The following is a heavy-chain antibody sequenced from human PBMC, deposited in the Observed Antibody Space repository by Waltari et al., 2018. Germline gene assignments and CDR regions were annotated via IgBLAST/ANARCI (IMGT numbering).Heavy chain of an antibody. CDR3: ARDAGALWFREYDY. V-gene: IGHV1-3*01. J-gene: IGHJ4*02. CDR1: GYTFTSYA. CDR2: INAGNGNT. Sequence: QAQLVQSGAEVKKPGASVKVSCKASGYTFTSYAMHWVRQAPGQRLEWMGWINAGNGNTKYSQKFQGRVTITRDTSASTAYMELSSLRSEDTAVYYCARDAGALWFREYDYWGQGTLVTVSS. D-gene: IGHD3-10*01.